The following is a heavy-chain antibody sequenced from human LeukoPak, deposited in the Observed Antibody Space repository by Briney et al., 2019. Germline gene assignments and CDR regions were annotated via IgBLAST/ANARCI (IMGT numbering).Heavy chain of an antibody. Sequence: SETLSLTCTVSGGSISSGDYYWSWIRQPPGKGLEWIGYIYYSGSTNYNPSLKSRVTISVDTSKNQFSLKLSSVTAADTAVYYCAGSIAAAVNYWGQGTLVTVSS. V-gene: IGHV4-61*08. CDR2: IYYSGST. J-gene: IGHJ4*02. CDR3: AGSIAAAVNY. D-gene: IGHD6-13*01. CDR1: GGSISSGDYY.